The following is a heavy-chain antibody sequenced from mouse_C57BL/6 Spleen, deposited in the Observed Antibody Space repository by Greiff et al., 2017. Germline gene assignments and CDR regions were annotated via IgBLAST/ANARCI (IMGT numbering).Heavy chain of an antibody. CDR2: INYDGSST. CDR3: ARAWDRYFDY. V-gene: IGHV5-16*01. J-gene: IGHJ2*01. CDR1: GFTFSDYY. D-gene: IGHD3-3*01. Sequence: EVQVVESEGGLVQPGSSMKLSCTASGFTFSDYYMAWVRQVPEKGLEWVANINYDGSSTYYLDSLKSRFIISRDNAKNILYLQMSSLKSEDTATYYCARAWDRYFDYWGQGTTLTVSS.